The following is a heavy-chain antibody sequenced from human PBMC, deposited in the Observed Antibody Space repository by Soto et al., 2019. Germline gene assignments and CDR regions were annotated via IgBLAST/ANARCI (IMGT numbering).Heavy chain of an antibody. CDR3: AVHSANWFDP. D-gene: IGHD4-4*01. CDR1: GGSISSSSYY. J-gene: IGHJ5*02. CDR2: IYYSGST. Sequence: PSETLSLTCTVSGGSISSSSYYWGWIRQPPGKGLEWIGSIYYSGSTYYNPSLKSRVTISVDTSKNQFSLKLSSVTAADTAVYYCAVHSANWFDPWGQGTLVTVSS. V-gene: IGHV4-39*01.